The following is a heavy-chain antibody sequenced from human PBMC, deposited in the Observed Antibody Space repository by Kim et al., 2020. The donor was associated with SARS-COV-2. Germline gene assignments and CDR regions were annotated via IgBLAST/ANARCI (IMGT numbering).Heavy chain of an antibody. CDR3: ARAAMSGYYSLDY. Sequence: NPSPKSRVTMSVDASKNQCSLKLSSVTAADTAVYYCARAAMSGYYSLDYWGQGTLVTVSS. V-gene: IGHV4-4*07. J-gene: IGHJ4*02. D-gene: IGHD3-3*01.